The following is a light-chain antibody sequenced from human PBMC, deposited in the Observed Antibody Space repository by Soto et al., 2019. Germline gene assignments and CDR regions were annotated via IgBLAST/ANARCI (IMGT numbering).Light chain of an antibody. CDR2: GAS. J-gene: IGKJ5*01. Sequence: EIVLTQSPGTLSLSPGGRATLSCRASQSVSSSYLAWYQQKPGQAPRLLIYGASSRATGIPDRFSGSGSGTDFTLTISRLEPEDFAVYYCQQYGSSPITFGQGTRRRL. CDR1: QSVSSSY. CDR3: QQYGSSPIT. V-gene: IGKV3-20*01.